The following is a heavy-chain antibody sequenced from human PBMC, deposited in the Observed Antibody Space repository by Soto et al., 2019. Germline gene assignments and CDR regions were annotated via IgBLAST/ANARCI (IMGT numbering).Heavy chain of an antibody. Sequence: SESLSLTCAVSGGSFSDNYWNWIRQPPGKWLEWIGEIHHGGTTSYNPSLKSRVTISLDTSKKQFSLKLTSVTAADKAVFYCARGLRRSNNSWSGNWFGPWGQGTLVTVSS. J-gene: IGHJ5*02. CDR2: IHHGGTT. CDR1: GGSFSDNY. V-gene: IGHV4-34*01. D-gene: IGHD1-20*01. CDR3: ARGLRRSNNSWSGNWFGP.